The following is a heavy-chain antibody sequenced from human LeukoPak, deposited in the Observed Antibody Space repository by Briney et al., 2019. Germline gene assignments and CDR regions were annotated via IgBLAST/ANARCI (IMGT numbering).Heavy chain of an antibody. V-gene: IGHV3-30*02. J-gene: IGHJ4*02. Sequence: GSLRLSCAASGFTFSSYGMHWVRQAPGKGLEWVAFIRYDGSNKYYADSVKGRFTISRDNSKNTLYLQMNSLRAEDTAVYYCAKDSRYFDWLFFDYWGQGTLVTVSS. CDR2: IRYDGSNK. CDR3: AKDSRYFDWLFFDY. CDR1: GFTFSSYG. D-gene: IGHD3-9*01.